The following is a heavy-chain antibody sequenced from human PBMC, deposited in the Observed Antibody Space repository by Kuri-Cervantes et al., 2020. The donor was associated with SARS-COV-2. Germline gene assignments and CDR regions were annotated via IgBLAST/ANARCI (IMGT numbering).Heavy chain of an antibody. J-gene: IGHJ4*02. V-gene: IGHV4-34*01. D-gene: IGHD3-3*01. CDR1: GGSFSGYY. Sequence: GSLRLSCAVYGGSFSGYYWSWIRQPPGKGLEWIDEINHSGSTNYNPSLKSRVTISVDTYKNQFSLKLSSVTAADTAVYYCARGGMVRFLYYWGQGTLVTVSS. CDR3: ARGGMVRFLYY. CDR2: INHSGST.